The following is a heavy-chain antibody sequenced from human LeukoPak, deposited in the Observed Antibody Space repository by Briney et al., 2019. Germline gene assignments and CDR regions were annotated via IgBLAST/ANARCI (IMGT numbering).Heavy chain of an antibody. CDR2: ISGSGDNT. CDR1: GGFVSSSGYF. J-gene: IGHJ5*02. Sequence: PSETLSLTCTVSGGFVSSSGYFWGWIRQPPGKGLEWVASISGSGDNTYYADSVKGRFTVSRDNSKNTVYLQLNSLRAEDTALYYCAKEIRDRGGYYGWLDPWGQGTLVTVSS. D-gene: IGHD3-22*01. V-gene: IGHV3-23*01. CDR3: AKEIRDRGGYYGWLDP.